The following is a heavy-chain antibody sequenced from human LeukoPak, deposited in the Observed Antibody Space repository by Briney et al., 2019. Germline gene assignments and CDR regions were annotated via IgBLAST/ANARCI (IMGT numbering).Heavy chain of an antibody. CDR1: GFSFSSYG. V-gene: IGHV3-33*01. J-gene: IGHJ4*02. CDR3: ARDYGFAP. D-gene: IGHD2-21*01. Sequence: GRSLRLSCAASGFSFSSYGMHWVRQAPGKGLEWVAVIWFDGSTKYFADSVKGRFTVSRDNAKNTLYLQMNSLRAEDTAVYYCARDYGFAPWGQGTLVTVSS. CDR2: IWFDGSTK.